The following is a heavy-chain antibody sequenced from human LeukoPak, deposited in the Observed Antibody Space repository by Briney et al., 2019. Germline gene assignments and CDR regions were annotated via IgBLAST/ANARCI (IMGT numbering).Heavy chain of an antibody. CDR3: ARGSLWFGELLFTFDP. V-gene: IGHV1-2*02. CDR2: INPNSGGT. J-gene: IGHJ5*02. CDR1: GYTFTGYY. Sequence: GASVKVSCKASGYTFTGYYMHWGRQAPGQGLEWMGWINPNSGGTNYAQKFQGRVTMTRDTSISTAYMELSRLRSDDTAVYYCARGSLWFGELLFTFDPWGQGTLVTVSS. D-gene: IGHD3-10*01.